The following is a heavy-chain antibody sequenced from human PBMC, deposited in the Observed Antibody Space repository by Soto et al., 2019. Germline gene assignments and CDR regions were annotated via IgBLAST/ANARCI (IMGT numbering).Heavy chain of an antibody. V-gene: IGHV4-34*01. J-gene: IGHJ5*02. D-gene: IGHD6-13*01. Sequence: SETLSLTCAVYGGSFSGYYWSWIRQPPGKGLEWIGEINHSGSTNYNPSLKSRVTISVDTSKNQFSLKLSSVTAADTAVYYCARGIGYSSSWYHTPNWFDPWGQGTLVT. CDR1: GGSFSGYY. CDR3: ARGIGYSSSWYHTPNWFDP. CDR2: INHSGST.